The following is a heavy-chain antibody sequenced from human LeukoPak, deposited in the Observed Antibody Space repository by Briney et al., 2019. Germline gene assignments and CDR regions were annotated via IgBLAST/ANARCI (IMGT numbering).Heavy chain of an antibody. Sequence: GGSLRLSCAASGFTFSSYAMSWVRQAPGKGLEGVSAIGGSGGSTYYADYVKGRFTISRDNPKNTVYLQMNSLRAEDTAVYYCARRTGGYSHPHDYWGQGTLVTVSS. V-gene: IGHV3-23*01. CDR1: GFTFSSYA. D-gene: IGHD4-23*01. J-gene: IGHJ4*02. CDR2: IGGSGGST. CDR3: ARRTGGYSHPHDY.